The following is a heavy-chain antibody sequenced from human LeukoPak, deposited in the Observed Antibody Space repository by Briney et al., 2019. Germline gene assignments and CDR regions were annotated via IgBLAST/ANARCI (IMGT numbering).Heavy chain of an antibody. J-gene: IGHJ4*02. CDR3: ARESRPPGGDY. CDR2: IKQDGTEK. Sequence: RGSPRLSCAASGFTFSSFWMSWVRQAPGKGLEWVANIKQDGTEKYYVDSVKGRFTISRDNAKNSLYLQMNSLRAEDTAVYYCARESRPPGGDYWGQGTLVTVSS. CDR1: GFTFSSFW. V-gene: IGHV3-7*05. D-gene: IGHD3-10*01.